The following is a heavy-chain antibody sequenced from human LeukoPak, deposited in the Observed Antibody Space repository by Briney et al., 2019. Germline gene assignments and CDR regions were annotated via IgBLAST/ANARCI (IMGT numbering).Heavy chain of an antibody. V-gene: IGHV3-23*01. CDR1: GFTLSSYA. D-gene: IGHD2/OR15-2a*01. J-gene: IGHJ3*02. CDR3: ASTFRTGAFDI. CDR2: ISGSGGST. Sequence: PRGSLRLSCAASGFTLSSYAMCWVRQAPGKGLEWVSGISGSGGSTYYLDSVKGRFTISRDNSKNTLYLQMNSLRAEDTAVYYCASTFRTGAFDIWGQGTMVTVSS.